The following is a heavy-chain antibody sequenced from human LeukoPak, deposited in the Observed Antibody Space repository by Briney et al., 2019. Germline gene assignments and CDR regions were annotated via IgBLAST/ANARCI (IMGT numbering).Heavy chain of an antibody. Sequence: QAGGSLRLSCAASGFTFSSYGMSWVRQAPGKGLEWVSVISGSGGSTYYADSVKGRFTISRDNSKNTLYLQMNSLRAEDTAVYYCAKVYFESAPYETWGQGTLVTVSS. CDR3: AKVYFESAPYET. CDR1: GFTFSSYG. J-gene: IGHJ4*02. D-gene: IGHD2-8*01. V-gene: IGHV3-23*01. CDR2: ISGSGGST.